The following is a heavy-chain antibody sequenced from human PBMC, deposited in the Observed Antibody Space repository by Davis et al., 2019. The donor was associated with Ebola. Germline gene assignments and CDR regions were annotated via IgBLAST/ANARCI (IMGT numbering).Heavy chain of an antibody. CDR3: ARDSVAAAGNWFDP. D-gene: IGHD6-13*01. CDR2: IWYDGSNK. Sequence: GESLKISCAASGFTFSSYGMHWVRQAPGKGLEWVAVIWYDGSNKYYADSVKGRFTISRDNSKNTLYLQMNSLRAEDTAVYYCARDSVAAAGNWFDPWGQGTLVTVSS. J-gene: IGHJ5*02. CDR1: GFTFSSYG. V-gene: IGHV3-33*01.